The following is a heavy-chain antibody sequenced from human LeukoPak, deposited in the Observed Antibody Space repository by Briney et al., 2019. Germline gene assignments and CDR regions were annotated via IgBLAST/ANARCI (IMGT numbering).Heavy chain of an antibody. J-gene: IGHJ4*02. Sequence: GGSLRLSCAASGFSFDDYGMSWVRQAPGKGLEWVSGINWNGGSTGYADSVKGRFTISRDNAKKSLYMQMNSLRAEDTAVYYCARLPVAGTPENYWGQGTLVTVSS. CDR1: GFSFDDYG. D-gene: IGHD6-19*01. CDR2: INWNGGST. CDR3: ARLPVAGTPENY. V-gene: IGHV3-20*04.